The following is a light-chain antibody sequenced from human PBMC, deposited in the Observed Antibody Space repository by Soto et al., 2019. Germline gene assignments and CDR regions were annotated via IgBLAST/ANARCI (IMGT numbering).Light chain of an antibody. V-gene: IGKV3-20*01. Sequence: EIVLTQSPGTLSLSPGERATLSCRASQSVSSSYLAWYQQKPGQAPRLLIYGASSRATGIPDRFSGSGSGTYLTLTLSRLEPEDFALYYCQQFGSSPAFGGGTQVEIK. CDR1: QSVSSSY. J-gene: IGKJ4*01. CDR3: QQFGSSPA. CDR2: GAS.